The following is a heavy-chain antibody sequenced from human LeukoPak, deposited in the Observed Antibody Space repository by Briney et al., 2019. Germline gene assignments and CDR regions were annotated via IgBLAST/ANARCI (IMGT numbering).Heavy chain of an antibody. CDR3: ARTGITGTTMIVGSDY. D-gene: IGHD1-7*01. V-gene: IGHV3-21*01. CDR1: GFTFSSYS. J-gene: IGHJ4*02. Sequence: PGGSLRLSCAASGFTFSSYSMNWVRQAPGKGLEWVSSISSSSSYIYYADSVKGRFTISRDNAKNSLYLQMNSLRAEDTAAYYCARTGITGTTMIVGSDYWGQGTLVTVSS. CDR2: ISSSSSYI.